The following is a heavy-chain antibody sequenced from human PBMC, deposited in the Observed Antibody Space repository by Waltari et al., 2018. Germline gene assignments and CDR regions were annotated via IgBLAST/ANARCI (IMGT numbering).Heavy chain of an antibody. CDR3: TTDRGGYNSAWYGA. J-gene: IGHJ5*02. CDR2: IKTKTDGGTA. D-gene: IGHD6-19*01. Sequence: EAQLVESGGGLVKPGGALTLSCAASGFDFFDSWMSWVRQAPGKVLGGVGRIKTKTDGGTADYAAPVKGRFTISRDDSKNTVYLQMNSLKSGDTAVYYCTTDRGGYNSAWYGAWGQGTLVTVSS. V-gene: IGHV3-15*01. CDR1: GFDFFDSW.